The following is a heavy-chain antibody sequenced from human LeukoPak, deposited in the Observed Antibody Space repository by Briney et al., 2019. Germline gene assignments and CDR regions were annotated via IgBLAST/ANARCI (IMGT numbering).Heavy chain of an antibody. Sequence: GASVKASCKASGYTFPSYGISWVRQAPGQGLEWMGWISAYNGNTNYAQKLQGRVTMTTDTSTSTAYMELRSLRSDDTAVYYCARAVAGTGFDYWGQGTLVTVSS. CDR3: ARAVAGTGFDY. V-gene: IGHV1-18*01. CDR2: ISAYNGNT. J-gene: IGHJ4*02. CDR1: GYTFPSYG. D-gene: IGHD6-19*01.